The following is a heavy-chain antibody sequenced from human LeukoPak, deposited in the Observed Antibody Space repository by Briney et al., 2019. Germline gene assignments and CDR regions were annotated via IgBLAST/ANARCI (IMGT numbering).Heavy chain of an antibody. CDR3: ARSHYDILTGYYISYYFDY. Sequence: PSETLSLTYAVYGGSFSGYYWSWIRQPPGKGLEWIGEINHSGSTNYNPSLKSRVTISVDTSKNQFSLKLSSVTAADTAVYYCARSHYDILTGYYISYYFDYWGQGTLVTVSS. CDR2: INHSGST. J-gene: IGHJ4*02. CDR1: GGSFSGYY. D-gene: IGHD3-9*01. V-gene: IGHV4-34*01.